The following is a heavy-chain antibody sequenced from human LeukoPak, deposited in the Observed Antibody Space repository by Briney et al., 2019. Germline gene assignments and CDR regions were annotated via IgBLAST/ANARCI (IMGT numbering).Heavy chain of an antibody. J-gene: IGHJ4*02. V-gene: IGHV5-51*01. CDR3: ARRGPSSDSSGFYYGGLDY. D-gene: IGHD3-22*01. CDR1: GYSFTNFW. CDR2: IYPGDSDT. Sequence: GESLKISCKGSGYSFTNFWIGWVRQMPGKGLELMGIIYPGDSDTRYSQSLQGQVTISADKSIRTAYLQWSSLKASDTAIYYCARRGPSSDSSGFYYGGLDYWGQGTLVTVSS.